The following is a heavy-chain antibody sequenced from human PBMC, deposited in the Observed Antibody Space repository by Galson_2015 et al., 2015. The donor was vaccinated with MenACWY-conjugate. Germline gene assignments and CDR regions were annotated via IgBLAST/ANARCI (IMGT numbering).Heavy chain of an antibody. J-gene: IGHJ4*02. CDR1: GFTFSDYY. V-gene: IGHV3-11*06. CDR3: ARAPGGRQELEGL. CDR2: ISSSSSYT. Sequence: SLRLSCAASGFTFSDYYMSWIRQAPGKGLEWVSYISSSSSYTNYADSVKGRFTISRDNAKNSLYLQMNSLRAEDTAVYYCARAPGGRQELEGLWGQGTLVTVSS. D-gene: IGHD1-26*01.